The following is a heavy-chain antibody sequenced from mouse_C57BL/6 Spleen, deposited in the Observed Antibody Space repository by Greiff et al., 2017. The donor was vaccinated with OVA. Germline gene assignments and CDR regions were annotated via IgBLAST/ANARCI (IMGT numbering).Heavy chain of an antibody. J-gene: IGHJ2*01. CDR3: AREDGPFDY. D-gene: IGHD2-3*01. Sequence: QVHVKQSGAELVRPGASVKLSCKASGYTFTDYYINWVKQRPGQGLEWIARIYPGSGNTYYNEKFKGKATLTAEKSSSTAYMQLSSLTSEDSAVYFCAREDGPFDYWGQGTTLTVSS. CDR1: GYTFTDYY. V-gene: IGHV1-76*01. CDR2: IYPGSGNT.